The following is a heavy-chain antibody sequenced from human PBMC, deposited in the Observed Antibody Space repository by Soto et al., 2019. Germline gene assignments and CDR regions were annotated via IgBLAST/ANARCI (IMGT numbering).Heavy chain of an antibody. Sequence: PGGSLRLSCAASGFTFSSYWMSWVRQAPGKGLEWVANIKQDGSEKYYVDSVKGRFTISRDNAKNSLYLQMNSLRAEDTAVYYCARDRVLRFLEWFNPSDYYGMDVWGQGTTVTV. CDR2: IKQDGSEK. CDR1: GFTFSSYW. J-gene: IGHJ6*02. V-gene: IGHV3-7*01. CDR3: ARDRVLRFLEWFNPSDYYGMDV. D-gene: IGHD3-3*01.